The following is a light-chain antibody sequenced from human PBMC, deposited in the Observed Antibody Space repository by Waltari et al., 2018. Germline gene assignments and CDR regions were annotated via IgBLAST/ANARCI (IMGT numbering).Light chain of an antibody. J-gene: IGLJ3*02. CDR1: SSDVGTYNS. V-gene: IGLV2-14*03. Sequence: QSALTQPASVSGSPAQSLTLSCTGTSSDVGTYNSVSWYQDHPGQGPKVIIYDVSDRPSGVSARFSGSKSGNTASLTISGLQAEDEADYYCSSQSSDDVVLFGGGTKVTVL. CDR2: DVS. CDR3: SSQSSDDVVL.